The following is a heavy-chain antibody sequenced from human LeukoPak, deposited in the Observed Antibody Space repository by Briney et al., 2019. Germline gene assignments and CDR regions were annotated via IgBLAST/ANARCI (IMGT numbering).Heavy chain of an antibody. V-gene: IGHV4-59*08. D-gene: IGHD6-19*01. CDR2: MYNSGIT. Sequence: KPSETLSLTCTVSGGSISSYYWSWIRQPPGKGLEWIGYMYNSGITKYNPSLKSRVTISVDTSKNQFSLKLSSVTAADTAVYYCARWYSSGWAFDYWGQGTLVTVSS. J-gene: IGHJ4*02. CDR1: GGSISSYY. CDR3: ARWYSSGWAFDY.